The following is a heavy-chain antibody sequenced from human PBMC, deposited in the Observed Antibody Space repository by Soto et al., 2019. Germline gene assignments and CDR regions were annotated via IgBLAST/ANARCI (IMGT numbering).Heavy chain of an antibody. V-gene: IGHV3-23*01. Sequence: GGSLRLSCSASRFTFGGYAMSWVRQAPGRGLEWVSGITGNAANTVYADSVKGRFTISRDNSKNALYLQLNSLRAEDTAVYFCAKAARDCGGDCYSSYFDSWGQGALVTVSS. D-gene: IGHD2-21*02. J-gene: IGHJ4*02. CDR2: ITGNAANT. CDR3: AKAARDCGGDCYSSYFDS. CDR1: RFTFGGYA.